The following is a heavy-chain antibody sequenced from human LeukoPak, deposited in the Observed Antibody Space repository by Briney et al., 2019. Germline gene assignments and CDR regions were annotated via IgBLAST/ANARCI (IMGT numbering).Heavy chain of an antibody. CDR2: INTDGSST. CDR1: GFTFSNYW. D-gene: IGHD2-15*01. J-gene: IGHJ4*02. V-gene: IGHV3-74*03. CDR3: TISTPGKRYFDN. Sequence: GGSLRLSCAASGFTFSNYWMYWVRQAPWKGLVCVSRINTDGSSTSYADSVTGRFTISRDDAKNTLYLQMNSLRTEDTAVYYCTISTPGKRYFDNWGQGTLVTVSS.